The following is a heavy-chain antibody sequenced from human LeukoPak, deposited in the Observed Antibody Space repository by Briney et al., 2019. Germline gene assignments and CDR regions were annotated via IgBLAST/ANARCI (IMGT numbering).Heavy chain of an antibody. D-gene: IGHD6-13*01. Sequence: PSETLSLTCTVSGDSIRSYHWSWIRRPPGKGLEWIGHIHYSGRTNYNPSLRSRVTISVDTSKNQFSLKLTSVTAADTAVYYCAKHEGTAGPFDSWGQGTLVTVSS. CDR2: IHYSGRT. CDR3: AKHEGTAGPFDS. V-gene: IGHV4-59*08. J-gene: IGHJ4*02. CDR1: GDSIRSYH.